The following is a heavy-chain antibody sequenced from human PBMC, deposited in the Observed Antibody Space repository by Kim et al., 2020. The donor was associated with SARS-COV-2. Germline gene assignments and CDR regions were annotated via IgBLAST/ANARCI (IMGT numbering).Heavy chain of an antibody. Sequence: SETLSLTCAVYGGSFSGYYWSWIRQPPGKGLEWIGEINHSGSTNYNPSLKSRVTISVDTSKNQFSLKLSSVTAADTAVYYCARGMRREYYYYYYGMDVWGQGTTVTVSS. CDR2: INHSGST. J-gene: IGHJ6*02. V-gene: IGHV4-34*01. D-gene: IGHD6-25*01. CDR3: ARGMRREYYYYYYGMDV. CDR1: GGSFSGYY.